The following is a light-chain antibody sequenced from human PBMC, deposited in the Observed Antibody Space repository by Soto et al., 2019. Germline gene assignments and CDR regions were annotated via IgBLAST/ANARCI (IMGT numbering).Light chain of an antibody. V-gene: IGLV2-23*02. Sequence: QSALTQPASVSGSPGQSITISCTRPSSDVWSFNFVSWYQQHPVKAPQVLIYEVTKRPPGVSNRFSGSKSGNTASLTISGLQADDEADYYCCSDAGSSSYVFGTGTKVTVL. CDR1: SSDVWSFNF. CDR3: CSDAGSSSYV. CDR2: EVT. J-gene: IGLJ1*01.